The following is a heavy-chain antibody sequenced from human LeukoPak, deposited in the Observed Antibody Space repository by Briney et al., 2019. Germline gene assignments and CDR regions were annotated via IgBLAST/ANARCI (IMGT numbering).Heavy chain of an antibody. V-gene: IGHV3-23*01. J-gene: IGHJ4*02. CDR3: AKKSPIFGVVIPLFDY. Sequence: GSLRLSCVASGFSPTTYWMSWVRQAPGKGLEWVSSLSASGRTTYYADSVKGRFTISRDNSKNTLYLQVNSLRAEDTAVYYCAKKSPIFGVVIPLFDYWGQGTLVSVSS. CDR1: GFSPTTYW. D-gene: IGHD3-3*01. CDR2: LSASGRTT.